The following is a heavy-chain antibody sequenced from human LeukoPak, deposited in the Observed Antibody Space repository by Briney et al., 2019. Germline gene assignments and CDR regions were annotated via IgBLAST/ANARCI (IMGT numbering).Heavy chain of an antibody. CDR3: AKDLYDYYGSGSYSWFDP. CDR1: GFTFSSYG. D-gene: IGHD3-10*01. J-gene: IGHJ5*02. CDR2: ISYDGSNK. V-gene: IGHV3-30*18. Sequence: PGRSLRLSCAASGFTFSSYGMHWVRQAPGKGLEWVAVISYDGSNKYYADSVKGRFTISRDNSKNTLYPQMNSLRAEDTAVYYCAKDLYDYYGSGSYSWFDPWGQGTLVTVSS.